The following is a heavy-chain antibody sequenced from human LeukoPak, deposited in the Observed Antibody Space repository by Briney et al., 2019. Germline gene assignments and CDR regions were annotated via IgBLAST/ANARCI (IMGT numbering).Heavy chain of an antibody. J-gene: IGHJ4*02. Sequence: GGSLRLSCAASGFTFSSYAMHWVRQAPGKGLEWVAVISYDGSNKYYADSVKGRFTISRDNSKNTLYLQMNSPRAEDTAVYYCARGYGIRGVAGPEGGYWGQGTLVTVSS. CDR3: ARGYGIRGVAGPEGGY. CDR1: GFTFSSYA. V-gene: IGHV3-30-3*01. D-gene: IGHD6-19*01. CDR2: ISYDGSNK.